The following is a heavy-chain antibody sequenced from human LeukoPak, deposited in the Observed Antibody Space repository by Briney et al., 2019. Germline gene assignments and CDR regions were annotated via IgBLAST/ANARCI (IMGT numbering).Heavy chain of an antibody. J-gene: IGHJ4*02. V-gene: IGHV3-23*01. CDR3: AKVVRYCSGGSCYNFDY. CDR1: GFTFSSYG. D-gene: IGHD2-15*01. CDR2: ISGTGGST. Sequence: GGSLRLSCAASGFTFSSYGMSWVRQAPGKGLEWVSAISGTGGSTYYADSVKGRFSIARDNSKNTLYLQMNSLRAEDTAVYYCAKVVRYCSGGSCYNFDYWGQGTLVTVSS.